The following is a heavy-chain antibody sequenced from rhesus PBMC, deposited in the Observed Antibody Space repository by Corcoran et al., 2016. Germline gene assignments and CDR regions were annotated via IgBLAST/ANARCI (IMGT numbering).Heavy chain of an antibody. J-gene: IGHJ2*01. D-gene: IGHD6-37*01. CDR1: GYRFSSYG. CDR2: VDPSDSET. V-gene: IGHV5-20*02. CDR3: AKDRPYSGGWSFWYFDL. Sequence: EEQLVQSGAEGKRSGESLKISCKGSGYRFSSYGISWLRQMPGKGLKWMGAVDPSDSETKYSPSFQGQVTFSVDKSINTAYLQWNSLRASDTATYYCAKDRPYSGGWSFWYFDLWGPGTPITISS.